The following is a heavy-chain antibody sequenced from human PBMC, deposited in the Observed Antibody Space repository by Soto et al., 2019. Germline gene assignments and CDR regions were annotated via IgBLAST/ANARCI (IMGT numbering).Heavy chain of an antibody. CDR2: FDPEDGET. CDR3: ATMAGRPIEWELPGNWFDP. J-gene: IGHJ5*02. Sequence: ASVKVSCKVSGYTLTELSMHWVRQAPGKGLEWMGGFDPEDGETIYAQKFQGRVTMTEDTSTDTAYMELSSLRSEDTAVYYCATMAGRPIEWELPGNWFDPWGQGTLVTVS. CDR1: GYTLTELS. D-gene: IGHD1-26*01. V-gene: IGHV1-24*01.